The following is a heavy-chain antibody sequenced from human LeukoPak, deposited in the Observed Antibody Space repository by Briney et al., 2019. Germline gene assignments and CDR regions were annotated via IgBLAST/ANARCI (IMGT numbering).Heavy chain of an antibody. CDR2: MNPSGST. Sequence: SETLSLTCAVYGGSFSGYYWTWIRQTPEKGLEWIGEMNPSGSTNYNPSLKSRVTISVDTSKNQFSLELSSVTAADTAVYYCARGRQDVTMIVVVMTAVSYYLDVWGRGTTVTVS. CDR1: GGSFSGYY. V-gene: IGHV4-34*01. D-gene: IGHD3-22*01. J-gene: IGHJ6*03. CDR3: ARGRQDVTMIVVVMTAVSYYLDV.